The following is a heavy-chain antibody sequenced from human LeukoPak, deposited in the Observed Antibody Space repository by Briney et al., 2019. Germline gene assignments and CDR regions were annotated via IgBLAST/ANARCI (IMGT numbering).Heavy chain of an antibody. Sequence: SETLSLTCSVSGGPIISHYWRWMRQPPGKGLEWIGHISNSGSTDYNPSLRSRVTISINTPKNHLSLKLSSVTAGDSAVYYCVREALEGYYSYNYRDVWARRTTVTVSS. J-gene: IGHJ6*03. CDR3: VREALEGYYSYNYRDV. V-gene: IGHV4-59*11. CDR1: GGPIISHY. D-gene: IGHD1-1*01. CDR2: ISNSGST.